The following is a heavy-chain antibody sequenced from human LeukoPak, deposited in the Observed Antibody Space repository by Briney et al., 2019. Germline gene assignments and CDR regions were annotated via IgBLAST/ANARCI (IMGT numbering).Heavy chain of an antibody. V-gene: IGHV1-2*02. CDR2: INPNSGGT. D-gene: IGHD2-2*02. Sequence: ASVKVSCKASGYTFTGYYMHWVRQAPGQGLEWMGWINPNSGGTNYAQKFQGRVTMTRDMSTSTVYMELSSLRSEDTAVYYCARVAAEVVGVPGAIGFGWPRRDYYYMDVWGKGTTVTVSS. CDR3: ARVAAEVVGVPGAIGFGWPRRDYYYMDV. CDR1: GYTFTGYY. J-gene: IGHJ6*03.